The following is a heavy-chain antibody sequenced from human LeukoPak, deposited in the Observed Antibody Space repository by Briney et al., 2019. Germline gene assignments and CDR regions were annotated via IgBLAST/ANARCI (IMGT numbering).Heavy chain of an antibody. Sequence: AVKDFCKASGGTFISYSISWVRQAPGQGLEWMGGIIPIFGTANYEQKFQGRVTITTAESTSTAYMERSSLRAAGPAVFYCERRSQNPRGLGEVMVLEYYMDVWGKGTTVTVSS. V-gene: IGHV1-69*05. CDR2: IIPIFGTA. D-gene: IGHD4/OR15-4a*01. J-gene: IGHJ6*03. CDR1: GGTFISYS. CDR3: ERRSQNPRGLGEVMVLEYYMDV.